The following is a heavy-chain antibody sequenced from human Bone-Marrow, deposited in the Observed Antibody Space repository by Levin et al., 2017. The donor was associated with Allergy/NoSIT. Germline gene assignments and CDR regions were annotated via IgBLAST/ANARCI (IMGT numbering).Heavy chain of an antibody. V-gene: IGHV5-51*01. D-gene: IGHD3-10*01. CDR1: GYSFTSYW. CDR2: IYPGDSDT. Sequence: PGGSLRLSCKGSGYSFTSYWIGWVRQMPGKGLEWMGIIYPGDSDTRYSPSFQGQVTISADKSISTAYLQWSSLKASDTAMYYCARRGYYYGSGRPGAFDIWGQGTMVTVSS. CDR3: ARRGYYYGSGRPGAFDI. J-gene: IGHJ3*02.